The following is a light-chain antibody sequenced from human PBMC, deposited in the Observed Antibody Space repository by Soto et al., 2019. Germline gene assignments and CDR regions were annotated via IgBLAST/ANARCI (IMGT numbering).Light chain of an antibody. CDR1: SSDVGGYNY. V-gene: IGLV2-8*01. CDR3: SSYAGSSTWV. J-gene: IGLJ2*01. CDR2: EVS. Sequence: QSAPTQPPSASGSPGQSATISCTGTSSDVGGYNYVSWYQQYPGKAPKLMIYEVSKRPSGVPDRFSGSKSGNTASLTVSGLQAEDEADYYCSSYAGSSTWVFGGGTKLPAL.